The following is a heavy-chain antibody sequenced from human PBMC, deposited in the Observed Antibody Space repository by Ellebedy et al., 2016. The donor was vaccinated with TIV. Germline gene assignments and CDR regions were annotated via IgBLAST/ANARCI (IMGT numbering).Heavy chain of an antibody. J-gene: IGHJ5*02. CDR3: ARQGPSITMVRGVNWFDP. CDR1: GGSISSSSHY. D-gene: IGHD3-10*01. V-gene: IGHV4-39*01. CDR2: IYYTGST. Sequence: GSLRLSCSVSGGSISSSSHYWGWIRQPPGKGLEWIGSIYYTGSTYYNPSLKRRVTISVDTSKNQFSLNLNSLTAADMAVYYCARQGPSITMVRGVNWFDPWGQGTLVTVSS.